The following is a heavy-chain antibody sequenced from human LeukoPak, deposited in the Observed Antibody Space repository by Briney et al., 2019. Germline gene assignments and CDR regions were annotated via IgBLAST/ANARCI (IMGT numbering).Heavy chain of an antibody. CDR1: VGSISSYY. Sequence: PSETLSLTRTVSVGSISSYYSSWVPQPPRKGREWMGYIYYIGSTNYNPSLKSRITISIDTSKNKFSLKLSSVTATDTAVYYCASLTTVTQGYFDSWGQGTLVTVSS. CDR2: IYYIGST. D-gene: IGHD4-17*01. CDR3: ASLTTVTQGYFDS. J-gene: IGHJ4*02. V-gene: IGHV4-59*08.